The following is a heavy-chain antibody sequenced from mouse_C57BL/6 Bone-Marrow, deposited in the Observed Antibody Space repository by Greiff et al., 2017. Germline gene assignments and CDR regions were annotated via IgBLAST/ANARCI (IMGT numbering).Heavy chain of an antibody. D-gene: IGHD1-1*01. Sequence: QVQLQQSGAELVRPGASVTLSCKASGYTFTDYEMHWVKQTPVHGLEWIGAIDPETGGTAYNQKFKGKAILTADKSSSTAYMELRSLTSADSAADYCTRKGGSSLDYWGQGTTLTVSS. CDR2: IDPETGGT. J-gene: IGHJ2*01. CDR1: GYTFTDYE. V-gene: IGHV1-15*01. CDR3: TRKGGSSLDY.